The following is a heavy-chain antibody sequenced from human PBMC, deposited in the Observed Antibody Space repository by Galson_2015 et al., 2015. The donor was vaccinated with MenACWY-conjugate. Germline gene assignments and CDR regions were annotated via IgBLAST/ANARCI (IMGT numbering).Heavy chain of an antibody. CDR2: ISYDGSNK. D-gene: IGHD2-2*01. V-gene: IGHV3-30*18. CDR3: AKDREFIGSSCLNCYYYGMDV. CDR1: GFTFSAYG. Sequence: SLRLSCAASGFTFSAYGMHWVRQAPGKGLEWVAVISYDGSNKYYADSVKGRFTISRDNSKNTLYLQMNSLRVEDTAVYYCAKDREFIGSSCLNCYYYGMDVWGQGPRSPSP. J-gene: IGHJ6*02.